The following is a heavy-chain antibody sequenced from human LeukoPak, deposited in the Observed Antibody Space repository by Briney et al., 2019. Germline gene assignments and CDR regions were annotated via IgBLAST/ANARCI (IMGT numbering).Heavy chain of an antibody. CDR2: ISYDGSNK. J-gene: IGHJ4*02. V-gene: IGHV3-30-3*01. CDR3: ARGIQCSSTSCYAGSTFDY. CDR1: GFTFSSYA. Sequence: GGSLRLSCAASGFTFSSYAMHWVRHAPGKGLEWVAVISYDGSNKYYADSVKGRFTISRDNSKNTLYLQMNSLRAEDTAVYYCARGIQCSSTSCYAGSTFDYWGQGTLVTVSS. D-gene: IGHD2-2*01.